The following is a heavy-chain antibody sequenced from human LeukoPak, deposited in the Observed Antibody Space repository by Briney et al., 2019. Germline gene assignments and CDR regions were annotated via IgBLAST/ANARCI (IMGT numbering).Heavy chain of an antibody. CDR2: INNNGGST. CDR3: AKDRVIPYFDFVWGSFDY. V-gene: IGHV3-23*05. J-gene: IGHJ4*02. Sequence: GGSLRLYCAASGFTFSSYAMSWVRQAPGKGLEWVSHINNNGGSTSYADSVKGRFTISRDNSKNTRYVQLNSRRAEDTVVYYCAKDRVIPYFDFVWGSFDYWGQGTLVTVSS. D-gene: IGHD3-16*01. CDR1: GFTFSSYA.